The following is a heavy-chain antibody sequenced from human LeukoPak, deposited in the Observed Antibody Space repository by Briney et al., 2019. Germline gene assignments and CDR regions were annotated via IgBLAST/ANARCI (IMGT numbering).Heavy chain of an antibody. D-gene: IGHD6-19*01. Sequence: GGSLRLSCAASGFTFSSYAMSWVRQAPGKGLEWVSAISGSGGSTYYADSVKGRFTISRDNSKNTLYLQMNSLRAEDTAVYYCAKDPSSGWYMSNWFDPWGQGTLVTVSS. CDR1: GFTFSSYA. CDR2: ISGSGGST. CDR3: AKDPSSGWYMSNWFDP. V-gene: IGHV3-23*01. J-gene: IGHJ5*02.